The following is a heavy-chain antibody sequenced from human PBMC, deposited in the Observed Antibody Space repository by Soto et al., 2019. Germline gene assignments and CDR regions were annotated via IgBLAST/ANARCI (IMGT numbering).Heavy chain of an antibody. D-gene: IGHD1-26*01. CDR2: IIPIFGTA. V-gene: IGHV1-69*01. CDR3: SRGGAPSRGEYYFDY. J-gene: IGHJ4*02. Sequence: QVQLVQSGAEVKKPGSSVKVSCKASGGTFSSYAISWVRQAPGQGLEWMGGIIPIFGTANYTQKFQGRVTITADESTSTAYMELSSLRSEDTAVYYCSRGGAPSRGEYYFDYWGQGTLVTVSS. CDR1: GGTFSSYA.